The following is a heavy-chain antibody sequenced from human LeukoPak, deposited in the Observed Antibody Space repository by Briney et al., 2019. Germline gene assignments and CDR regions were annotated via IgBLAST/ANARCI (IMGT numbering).Heavy chain of an antibody. D-gene: IGHD3-10*01. Sequence: GASVKVSCKASGYTFTSYGISWVRQAPGQGLEWMGWISAYNGNTNYAQKLQGRVTMTTDTSTSTAYMELRSLRSDDTAVYYCARYYYSSGSHHYGMDVWGQGTTVTVSS. CDR3: ARYYYSSGSHHYGMDV. CDR2: ISAYNGNT. J-gene: IGHJ6*02. V-gene: IGHV1-18*01. CDR1: GYTFTSYG.